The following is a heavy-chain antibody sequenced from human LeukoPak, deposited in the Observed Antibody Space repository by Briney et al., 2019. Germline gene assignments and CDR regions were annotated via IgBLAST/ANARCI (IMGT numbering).Heavy chain of an antibody. CDR1: GGSISSGGYY. J-gene: IGHJ4*02. Sequence: PSQTLSLTCTVSGGSISSGGYYWSWIRQHPGKGLEWIGYIYYSGSTYYNPSLKSRVTISVDTSKNQFSLKLSSVTAADTAVYYCARVQLGMLPTYYFDYWGQGTLVTVPS. V-gene: IGHV4-31*03. CDR2: IYYSGST. D-gene: IGHD1-1*01. CDR3: ARVQLGMLPTYYFDY.